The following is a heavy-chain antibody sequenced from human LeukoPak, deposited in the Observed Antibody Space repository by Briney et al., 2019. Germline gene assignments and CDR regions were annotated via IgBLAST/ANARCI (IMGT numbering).Heavy chain of an antibody. J-gene: IGHJ4*02. V-gene: IGHV1-18*01. CDR3: AREKLWFGEFPFDN. Sequence: ASVRVSCKASGYTFTDYLINWVRQPPGQGLEWVGSISTKNGYTKLAQKFQGRVAMTKDTSANTIYMDLKSLTFDDTAVYYCAREKLWFGEFPFDNWGQGTLVTVSS. CDR2: ISTKNGYT. CDR1: GYTFTDYL. D-gene: IGHD3-10*01.